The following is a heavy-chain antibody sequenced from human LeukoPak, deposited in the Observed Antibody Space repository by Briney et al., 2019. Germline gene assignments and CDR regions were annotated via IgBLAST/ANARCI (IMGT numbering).Heavy chain of an antibody. CDR1: GFTFSSYA. CDR2: LSYDGSNK. D-gene: IGHD6-19*01. CDR3: ARADRVYSSGLGGY. Sequence: PGGSLRLSCAASGFTFSSYAMHWVRQAPGKGLEWVAVLSYDGSNKYYADSVKGRFTISRDNSKNTLYLQMNSLRAEDTAVYYCARADRVYSSGLGGYWGQGTLVTVSS. J-gene: IGHJ4*02. V-gene: IGHV3-30-3*01.